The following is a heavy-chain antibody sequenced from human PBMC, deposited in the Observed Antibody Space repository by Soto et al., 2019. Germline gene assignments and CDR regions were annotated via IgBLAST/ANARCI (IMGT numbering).Heavy chain of an antibody. CDR3: ARAGPAGNFDY. Sequence: SAPLSLTCTFSGGSINTYYWTWIRQPPGKELEWIGYVYYSGTTKYSPSLKSRVTISIDTSKNQFSLKLRSVTAADTAVYYCARAGPAGNFDYWGQGTLVTVSS. J-gene: IGHJ4*02. D-gene: IGHD6-13*01. CDR2: VYYSGTT. CDR1: GGSINTYY. V-gene: IGHV4-59*01.